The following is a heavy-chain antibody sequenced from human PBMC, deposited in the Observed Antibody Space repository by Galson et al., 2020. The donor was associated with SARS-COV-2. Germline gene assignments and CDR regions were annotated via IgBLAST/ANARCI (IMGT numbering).Heavy chain of an antibody. V-gene: IGHV5-51*01. CDR3: ARHGTRGDSSGDYYWT. Sequence: KIGAALILSCKGSGYSFTSYWIGWVRQLPGSGLGWRGIISHGDYATRYSQSFQGQSTISANKSISAAYLQGSSLNASDTAMYYCARHGTRGDSSGDYYWTWGQGTPGTFAS. J-gene: IGHJ1*01. CDR1: GYSFTSYW. CDR2: ISHGDYAT. D-gene: IGHD3-22*01.